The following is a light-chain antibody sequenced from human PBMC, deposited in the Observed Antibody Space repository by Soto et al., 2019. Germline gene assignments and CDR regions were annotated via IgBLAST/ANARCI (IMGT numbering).Light chain of an antibody. CDR3: QQYGSSGT. CDR1: QSVSNNY. J-gene: IGKJ1*01. V-gene: IGKV3-20*01. Sequence: EFVLTPSPGTLSLSPGDRATLSCRASQSVSNNYLAWYQQKPGQAPRLLIYGASNRATGIPDRFSGSGSGTDFTLTISRLEPEDFAVYYCQQYGSSGTFGQGTKVDIK. CDR2: GAS.